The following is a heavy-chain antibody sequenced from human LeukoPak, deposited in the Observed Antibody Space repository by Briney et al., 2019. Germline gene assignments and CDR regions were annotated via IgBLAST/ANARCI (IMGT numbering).Heavy chain of an antibody. V-gene: IGHV4-59*01. CDR3: ARVKSSRDDAFDI. D-gene: IGHD6-19*01. CDR1: GGSISSYY. Sequence: SATLSLTFTASGGSISSYYWSWLRPPPGKGLEWIGYIYYSGSTNYNPSLKSRVTISVDTSKNQFSLKLSSVTAADTAVYYCARVKSSRDDAFDIWGQGTMVTVSS. CDR2: IYYSGST. J-gene: IGHJ3*02.